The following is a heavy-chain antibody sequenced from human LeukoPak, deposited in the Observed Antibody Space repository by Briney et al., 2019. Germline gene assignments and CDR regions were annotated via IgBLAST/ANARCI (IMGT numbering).Heavy chain of an antibody. J-gene: IGHJ6*02. CDR1: GFTFSSYG. V-gene: IGHV3-30*03. CDR2: ISYDGSNK. Sequence: PGGSLRLSCAASGFTFSSYGMHWVRQAPGKGLEWVAVISYDGSNKYYADSVKGRFTISRDNSKNTLYLQMNSLRAEDTAVYYCARDGGYCSGGSCYSYYYYGMDVWGQGTTVTVSS. CDR3: ARDGGYCSGGSCYSYYYYGMDV. D-gene: IGHD2-15*01.